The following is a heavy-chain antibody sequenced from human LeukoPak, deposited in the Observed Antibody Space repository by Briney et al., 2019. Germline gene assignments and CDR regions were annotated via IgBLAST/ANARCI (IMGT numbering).Heavy chain of an antibody. J-gene: IGHJ6*03. CDR1: GGSISSYY. CDR2: IYTSGST. D-gene: IGHD3-16*01. CDR3: ARAPRPGGYYYYMDV. V-gene: IGHV4-4*07. Sequence: SETLSLTCTVSGGSISSYYWSWIRQPAGKGLEWIGRIYTSGSTNYNPSLKSRVTISVDTSKNQFSLKLSSVTAADTAVYYCARAPRPGGYYYYMDVWGKGTTVTISS.